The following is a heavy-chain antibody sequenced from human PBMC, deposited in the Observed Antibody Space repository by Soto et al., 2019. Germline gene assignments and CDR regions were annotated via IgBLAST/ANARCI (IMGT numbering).Heavy chain of an antibody. CDR3: ARTARVVGGVDI. Sequence: QVQLVESGGGLVQPGGSLRLSCAASGFTFSDYYMSWIRQAPGKGLEWVSYISSSSSYTNYADSVKGRFTISRDNAKNSLYLQMNSLRAEDTAVYYCARTARVVGGVDIWGQGTMVTVSS. CDR1: GFTFSDYY. CDR2: ISSSSSYT. V-gene: IGHV3-11*05. J-gene: IGHJ3*02. D-gene: IGHD1-26*01.